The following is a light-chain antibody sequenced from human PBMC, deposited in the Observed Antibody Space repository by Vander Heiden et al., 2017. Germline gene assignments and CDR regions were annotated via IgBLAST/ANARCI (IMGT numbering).Light chain of an antibody. CDR3: QQRTNWPPIFT. CDR2: DAS. Sequence: EIVLTQSPATLSLSPGESATLSCRASQSFSSYLAWYQQKPGQAPRLLIYDASNRATGIPARFSGSGSGTDFTLTISSLEPEDFALYYCQQRTNWPPIFTFGPGTKVDFK. J-gene: IGKJ3*01. CDR1: QSFSSY. V-gene: IGKV3-11*01.